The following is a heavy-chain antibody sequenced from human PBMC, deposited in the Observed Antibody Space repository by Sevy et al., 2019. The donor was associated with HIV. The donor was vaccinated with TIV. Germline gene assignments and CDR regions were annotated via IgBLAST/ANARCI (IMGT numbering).Heavy chain of an antibody. V-gene: IGHV3-30*02. Sequence: GGSLRLSCAASGFTFSSYGMHWVRQAPGKGLEWVAFIRYDGSNKYYADSVKGRFTISRDNSKNTLYLQMNSLRAEDTAVYDCAKDLRYSSSWYGGFDYWGQGTLVTVSS. CDR2: IRYDGSNK. CDR3: AKDLRYSSSWYGGFDY. J-gene: IGHJ4*02. D-gene: IGHD6-13*01. CDR1: GFTFSSYG.